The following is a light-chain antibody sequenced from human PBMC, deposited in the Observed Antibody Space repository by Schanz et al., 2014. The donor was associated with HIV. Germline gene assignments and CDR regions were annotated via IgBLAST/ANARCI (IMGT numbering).Light chain of an antibody. Sequence: DIHLTQSPSALSASVGDRVAITCRASEPISRYLNWYPQKPGQAPRLLIYAASSLQSGVPSRFSGSGSGTEFTLTISGLQPDDFATYYCQQLNSSPFTFGQGTRLEIK. CDR1: EPISRY. CDR2: AAS. V-gene: IGKV1-39*01. CDR3: QQLNSSPFT. J-gene: IGKJ5*01.